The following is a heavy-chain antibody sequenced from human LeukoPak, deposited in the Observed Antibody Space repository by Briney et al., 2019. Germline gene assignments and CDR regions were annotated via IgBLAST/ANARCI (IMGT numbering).Heavy chain of an antibody. D-gene: IGHD2-15*01. V-gene: IGHV3-53*01. CDR2: IYGGDTT. Sequence: GGSLRLSCAASGFIVSNNYMSWVRQAPGKGLEWVSSIYGGDTTEYADSVKGRFTISRDNSKNTLYLRMNSLRTDDTAVYYCATLYGGQRADGYWGQGTLVIVSS. J-gene: IGHJ4*02. CDR3: ATLYGGQRADGY. CDR1: GFIVSNNY.